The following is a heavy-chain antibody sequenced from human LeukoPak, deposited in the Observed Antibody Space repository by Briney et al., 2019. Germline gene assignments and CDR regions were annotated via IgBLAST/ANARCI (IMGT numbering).Heavy chain of an antibody. J-gene: IGHJ4*02. D-gene: IGHD6-19*01. CDR3: ARDSGAVAGTFDY. V-gene: IGHV1-69*01. CDR2: IIPIFGTA. Sequence: SVKVSCKASGGTFSSYAISWVRQAPGQGLEWMGGIIPIFGTANYAQKFQGRVTITADESTSTAYMELSSLRSEDTAVYYCARDSGAVAGTFDYWGQGTLVTVSS. CDR1: GGTFSSYA.